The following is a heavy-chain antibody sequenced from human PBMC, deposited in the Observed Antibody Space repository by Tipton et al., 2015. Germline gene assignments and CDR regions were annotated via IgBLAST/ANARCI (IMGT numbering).Heavy chain of an antibody. CDR3: ARARGRHGGLFDS. V-gene: IGHV4-38-2*01. CDR1: GYSISSGYY. CDR2: IQYSGGT. Sequence: TLSLTCDVSGYSISSGYYWGWIRQPPGKELQWIGYIQYSGGTNYNPSLESRVSMSVDTSKTQFSLEMRSVTATDTAVYYCARARGRHGGLFDSWGQGTLVTVSS. D-gene: IGHD4-23*01. J-gene: IGHJ4*02.